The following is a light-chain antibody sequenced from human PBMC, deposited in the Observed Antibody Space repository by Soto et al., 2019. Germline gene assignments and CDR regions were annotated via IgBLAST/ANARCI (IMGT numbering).Light chain of an antibody. CDR1: SSDVGGYND. CDR2: DVS. Sequence: QSALTQPASVSGSPGQSITISCTGTSSDVGGYNDVSWYQQPPGKAPKLMIYDVSNRPSGVSNRFSGSNSGNTASLTISGLQAEDEADYYCTSYTSRSTLVFGGGTKLTVL. J-gene: IGLJ2*01. V-gene: IGLV2-14*01. CDR3: TSYTSRSTLV.